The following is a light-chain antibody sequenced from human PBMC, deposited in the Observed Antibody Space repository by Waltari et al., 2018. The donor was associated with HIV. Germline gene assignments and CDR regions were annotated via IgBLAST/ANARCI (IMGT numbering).Light chain of an antibody. Sequence: QSALTQPASVSGSPGQSITISCTGTTSDVCGYKYVSWYQQHPDKAPKLVVYEVSNRPSGISIRFSGSKSGNTASLTIAGLQAEDEADYYCSSYTSRNTRVFGTGTKVTVL. V-gene: IGLV2-14*01. CDR3: SSYTSRNTRV. CDR2: EVS. CDR1: TSDVCGYKY. J-gene: IGLJ1*01.